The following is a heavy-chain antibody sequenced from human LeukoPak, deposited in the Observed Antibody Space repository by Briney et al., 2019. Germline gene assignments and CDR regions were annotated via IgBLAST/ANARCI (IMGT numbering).Heavy chain of an antibody. CDR3: ARGAHCSGGSCPPHFDY. D-gene: IGHD2-15*01. J-gene: IGHJ4*02. CDR1: GGSINNYY. V-gene: IGHV4-59*08. Sequence: PSETLSLTCTISGGSINNYYWSWIRQPPGKGLEWIGYIYYSGSTNYNPSLNSRVNISLDTSKNQFSLRLNSVTAADTAVYYCARGAHCSGGSCPPHFDYWGQGTLVTVSS. CDR2: IYYSGST.